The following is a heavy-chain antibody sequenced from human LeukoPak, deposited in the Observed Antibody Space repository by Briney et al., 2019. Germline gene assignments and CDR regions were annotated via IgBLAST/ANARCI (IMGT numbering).Heavy chain of an antibody. CDR3: ARLTPGIYDFWSGYWTFDY. Sequence: GESLKISCKGSGYSFTNYWIGWVRQMPGKGLEWMGIIYPGDSDTRYSPSFQGQVTISADKSISTAYLQWSSLKASDTAMYYCARLTPGIYDFWSGYWTFDYWGQGTLVTVSS. V-gene: IGHV5-51*01. D-gene: IGHD3-3*01. CDR1: GYSFTNYW. J-gene: IGHJ4*02. CDR2: IYPGDSDT.